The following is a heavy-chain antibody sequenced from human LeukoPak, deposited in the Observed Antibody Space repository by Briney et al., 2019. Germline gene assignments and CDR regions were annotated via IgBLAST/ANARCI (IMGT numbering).Heavy chain of an antibody. Sequence: ATVKVSCKASGYTFTSYDINWVRQATGQGLEWMGWMNPNSGNTGYAQKFQGRVTMTRNTSISTAYMELSSLRSEDTAMYYCARVLDYYDSSGSGMDVWGQGTTVTVSS. CDR2: MNPNSGNT. J-gene: IGHJ6*02. V-gene: IGHV1-8*01. D-gene: IGHD3-22*01. CDR3: ARVLDYYDSSGSGMDV. CDR1: GYTFTSYD.